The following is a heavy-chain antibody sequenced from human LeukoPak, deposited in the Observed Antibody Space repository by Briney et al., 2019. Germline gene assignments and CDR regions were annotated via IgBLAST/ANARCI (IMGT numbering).Heavy chain of an antibody. J-gene: IGHJ4*02. D-gene: IGHD4-23*01. Sequence: SQTLSLTCTVSGGSISSGTYYWSWIRQPAGKGLEWIGRIYTSGSTNYNPSLKSRVTISVDTSNNQFSLKLSSVTASDTAVYYCARENYGGVADFWGQGTLVTVSS. CDR3: ARENYGGVADF. CDR1: GGSISSGTYY. CDR2: IYTSGST. V-gene: IGHV4-61*02.